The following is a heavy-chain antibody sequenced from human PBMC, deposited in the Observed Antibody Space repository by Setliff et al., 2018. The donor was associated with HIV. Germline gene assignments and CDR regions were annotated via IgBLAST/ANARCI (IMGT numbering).Heavy chain of an antibody. V-gene: IGHV3-7*01. Sequence: GGSLRLSCAASELTFSNYAMTWVRRAPGKGLEWVANIKQDGSENYFVDSVKGRFTISRDNTRSSLFLHMDSLTAEDTAVYYCARGSLRGVLALGMDVWGQGTTVTVSS. D-gene: IGHD3-10*01. J-gene: IGHJ6*02. CDR3: ARGSLRGVLALGMDV. CDR1: ELTFSNYA. CDR2: IKQDGSEN.